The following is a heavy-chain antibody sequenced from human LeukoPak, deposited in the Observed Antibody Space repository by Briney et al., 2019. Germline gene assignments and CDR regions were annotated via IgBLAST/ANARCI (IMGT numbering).Heavy chain of an antibody. D-gene: IGHD2-15*01. CDR1: GFTFSSYE. CDR3: ARDRGINAMDV. Sequence: GGSLRLSCVAFGFTFSSYEMNWVRQVPGKGLEWVSYISGSGTTIYYADSVKGRFTISRDNAKNSLYLQMNSLRAEDTAVYYCARDRGINAMDVWGQGTTVTVSS. V-gene: IGHV3-48*03. J-gene: IGHJ6*02. CDR2: ISGSGTTI.